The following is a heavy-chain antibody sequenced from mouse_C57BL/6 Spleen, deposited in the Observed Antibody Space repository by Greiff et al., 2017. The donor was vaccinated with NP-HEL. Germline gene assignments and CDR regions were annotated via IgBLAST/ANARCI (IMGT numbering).Heavy chain of an antibody. J-gene: IGHJ2*01. CDR3: ARDGTTVPGYFDY. CDR2: ISDGGSYT. D-gene: IGHD1-1*01. V-gene: IGHV5-4*01. CDR1: GFTFSSYA. Sequence: EVKVVESGGGLVKPGGSLKLSCAASGFTFSSYAMSWVRQTPEKRLEWVATISDGGSYTYYPDNVKGRFTISRDNAKNNLYLQMSHLKSEDTAMYYCARDGTTVPGYFDYWGQGTTLTVSS.